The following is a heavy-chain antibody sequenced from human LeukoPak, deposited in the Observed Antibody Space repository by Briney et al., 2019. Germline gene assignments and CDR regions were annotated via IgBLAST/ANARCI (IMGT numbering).Heavy chain of an antibody. CDR1: GGSISSYY. J-gene: IGHJ4*02. CDR3: ARAPSYYDSSSFDY. V-gene: IGHV4-59*01. D-gene: IGHD3-22*01. CDR2: IYYSGST. Sequence: PSETLSLTCTVSGGSISSYYRGWIRQPPGKGLEWIGYIYYSGSTNYNPSLRSRVTISVDTSKNQFSLKLSSVTAADTAVYYCARAPSYYDSSSFDYWGQGTLVTVSS.